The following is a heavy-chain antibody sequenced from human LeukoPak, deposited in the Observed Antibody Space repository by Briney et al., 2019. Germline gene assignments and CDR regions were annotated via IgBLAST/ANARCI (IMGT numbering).Heavy chain of an antibody. D-gene: IGHD3-16*01. CDR3: MKDGPSWGLL. V-gene: IGHV4-4*07. Sequence: PSETLSLTCTVSGISINPYYWTWIRQPAGKGLEWIGRIISTTGSDNYNPSLKSRVTMSVDTSKNQFSLELTSVTAADTAVYYCMKDGPSWGLLWGLGTLVTVSS. J-gene: IGHJ4*02. CDR2: IISTTGSD. CDR1: GISINPYY.